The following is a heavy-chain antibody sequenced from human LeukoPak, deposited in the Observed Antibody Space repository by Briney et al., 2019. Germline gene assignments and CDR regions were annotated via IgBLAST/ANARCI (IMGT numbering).Heavy chain of an antibody. D-gene: IGHD3-3*01. CDR1: GFTFSSYG. Sequence: PGGSLRLSCAASGFTFSSYGMHWVRQAPGKGLEWVAVISHDGSKKYYADSVKGRFTISRDNSKNTLYLQMNSLRAEDTAVYYCAKAGWSGFGYFDYWGQGTLVTVSS. CDR3: AKAGWSGFGYFDY. J-gene: IGHJ4*02. CDR2: ISHDGSKK. V-gene: IGHV3-30*18.